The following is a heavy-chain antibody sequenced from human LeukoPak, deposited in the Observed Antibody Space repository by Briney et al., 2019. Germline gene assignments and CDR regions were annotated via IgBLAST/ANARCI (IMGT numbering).Heavy chain of an antibody. CDR1: GYTFTSYY. CDR2: INPSGGST. Sequence: ATVKVSCKASGYTFTSYYIHWVRQTPGQGLEWMGRINPSGGSTRFAQNFQGRVTMTRDTTTSTVYMEMSSLRSEDTAVYYCARDRPHNWFDPWGQGTLVTVSS. V-gene: IGHV1-46*01. J-gene: IGHJ5*02. CDR3: ARDRPHNWFDP.